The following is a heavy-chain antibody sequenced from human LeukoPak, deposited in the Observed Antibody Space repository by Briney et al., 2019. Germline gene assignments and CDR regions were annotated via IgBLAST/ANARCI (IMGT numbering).Heavy chain of an antibody. D-gene: IGHD3-22*01. J-gene: IGHJ4*02. V-gene: IGHV4-4*02. Sequence: PSETLSLTCAVSGGSISSSNWWSWVRQPPGKGLEWIGEIYYSGSTNYNPSLKSRVTISVDKSKNQFSLKLSSVTAADTAVYYCASRCYYYDSSGCPGYWGQGTLVTVSS. CDR1: GGSISSSNW. CDR2: IYYSGST. CDR3: ASRCYYYDSSGCPGY.